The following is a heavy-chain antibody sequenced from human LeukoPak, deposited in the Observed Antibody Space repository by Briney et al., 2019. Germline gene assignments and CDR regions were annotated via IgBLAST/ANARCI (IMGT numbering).Heavy chain of an antibody. J-gene: IGHJ4*02. D-gene: IGHD6-13*01. V-gene: IGHV1-8*01. Sequence: ASVNVSCMASGYTFTSYDINWVRQATGQGLEWMGWMNPNSGNTGYAQKFQGRVTMTRNTSISTAYMELSSLRSEDTAVYYCARVFVRQLGPVLGYWGQGTLVTVSS. CDR3: ARVFVRQLGPVLGY. CDR1: GYTFTSYD. CDR2: MNPNSGNT.